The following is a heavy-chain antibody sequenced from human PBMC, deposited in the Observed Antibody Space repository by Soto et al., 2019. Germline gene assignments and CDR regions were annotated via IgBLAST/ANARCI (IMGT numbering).Heavy chain of an antibody. V-gene: IGHV3-73*01. CDR3: TPPHSSSWPWFDP. J-gene: IGHJ5*02. Sequence: EVQLVESGGGLVQPGGSLKLSCAASGFTFSGSAMHWVRQASGKGLEWVGRIRSKANSYATAYAASVKGRFTISRDDSKNTAYLQMNSLKTEDTAVYYCTPPHSSSWPWFDPWGQGTLVTVSS. CDR1: GFTFSGSA. D-gene: IGHD6-13*01. CDR2: IRSKANSYAT.